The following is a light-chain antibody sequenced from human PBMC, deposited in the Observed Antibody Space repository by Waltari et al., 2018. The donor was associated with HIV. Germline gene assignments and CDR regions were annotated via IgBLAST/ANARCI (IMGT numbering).Light chain of an antibody. V-gene: IGLV1-40*01. CDR3: QSYDSSLSGSVV. CDR2: GDN. Sequence: QSVLTQPPSVSGAPGQRVTISCTGSSPNTGAGYDVHWYRQLPGTAPKLLIYGDNNRPSGVPDRFSGSKSGTSASLAITGLQAEDEANYYGQSYDSSLSGSVVFGGGTKLTVL. CDR1: SPNTGAGYD. J-gene: IGLJ2*01.